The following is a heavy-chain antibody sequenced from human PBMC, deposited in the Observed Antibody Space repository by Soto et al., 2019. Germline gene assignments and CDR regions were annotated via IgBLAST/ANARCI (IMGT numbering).Heavy chain of an antibody. CDR2: IWYDGSNK. CDR1: GFTFSSYG. D-gene: IGHD6-13*01. CDR3: ARDLAAAGKYYYGMDV. Sequence: GGSLRLSCAASGFTFSSYGMHWVRQAPGKGLEWVAVIWYDGSNKYYADSVKGRFTISRDNSKNTLYLQMNSLRAEDTAVYYCARDLAAAGKYYYGMDVWGQGTTVTVSS. V-gene: IGHV3-33*01. J-gene: IGHJ6*02.